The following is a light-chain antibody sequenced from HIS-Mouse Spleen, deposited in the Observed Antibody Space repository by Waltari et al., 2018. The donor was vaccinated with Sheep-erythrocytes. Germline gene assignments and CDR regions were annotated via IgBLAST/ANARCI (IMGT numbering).Light chain of an antibody. CDR2: EGS. Sequence: PGQSITISCTGTSSDVGSYNLVSWYQQHPGKAPKLMIYEGSKRPSGVSTRFSGSKSGNTASLTISGLQAEDEADYYCCSYAGSSTWVFGGGTKLTVL. V-gene: IGLV2-23*01. CDR1: SSDVGSYNL. CDR3: CSYAGSSTWV. J-gene: IGLJ3*02.